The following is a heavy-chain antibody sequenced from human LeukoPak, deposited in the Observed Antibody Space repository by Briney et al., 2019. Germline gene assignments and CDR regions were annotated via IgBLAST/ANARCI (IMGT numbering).Heavy chain of an antibody. CDR1: GYTFSYYG. CDR3: ARGPRYSYDSSILLFDY. D-gene: IGHD3-22*01. Sequence: ASVKVSCKASGYTFSYYGVSWVRQAPGQGLEWMGRISAYNGNTNYLQKFQGRVTMTTDTSTATAYMELRSLRPSDTAVYFCARGPRYSYDSSILLFDYWGQGTLVTVSS. J-gene: IGHJ4*02. V-gene: IGHV1-18*01. CDR2: ISAYNGNT.